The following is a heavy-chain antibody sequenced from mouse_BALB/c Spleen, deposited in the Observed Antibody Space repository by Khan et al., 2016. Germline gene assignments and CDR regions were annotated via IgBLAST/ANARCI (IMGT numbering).Heavy chain of an antibody. J-gene: IGHJ2*01. Sequence: QVQLQQSGAELMKPGASVKISCKATGYTFSSYWIEWVKQRPGHGLEWIGEILPGSGSTNYNEKFKGKATFTADTSSNTAYMQLSSLTSEASAGYYCAYHGSRYYFDYWGQGTTLTVSS. V-gene: IGHV1-9*01. CDR2: ILPGSGST. CDR1: GYTFSSYW. CDR3: AYHGSRYYFDY. D-gene: IGHD1-1*01.